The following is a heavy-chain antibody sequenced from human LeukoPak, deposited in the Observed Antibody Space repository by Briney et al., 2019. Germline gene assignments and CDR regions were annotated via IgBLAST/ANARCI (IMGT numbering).Heavy chain of an antibody. Sequence: PGGSLRPSCAASGFSFSDYYMSWIRQAPGKGLEWVSYISSSGSTIYYADSVKGRFTISRDNAKNSLYLQMNSLRVEDTAVYYCARDRGRMVRGVTDYWGQGTLVTVSS. J-gene: IGHJ4*02. CDR1: GFSFSDYY. CDR2: ISSSGSTI. V-gene: IGHV3-11*01. CDR3: ARDRGRMVRGVTDY. D-gene: IGHD3-10*01.